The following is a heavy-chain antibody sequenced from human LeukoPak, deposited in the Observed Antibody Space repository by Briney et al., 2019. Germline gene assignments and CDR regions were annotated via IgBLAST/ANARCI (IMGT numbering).Heavy chain of an antibody. D-gene: IGHD6-19*01. CDR2: VNSKSGNT. CDR1: GYTFTNYD. CDR3: ARGSGWYEDY. Sequence: GASVKVSCKASGYTFTNYDISWVRQAPGQGLEWMGWVNSKSGNTGYKQKFQARVTITRDTSMTTAYMELRSLRSDDTAMYYCARGSGWYEDYWGQGTLVTVSS. V-gene: IGHV1-8*03. J-gene: IGHJ4*02.